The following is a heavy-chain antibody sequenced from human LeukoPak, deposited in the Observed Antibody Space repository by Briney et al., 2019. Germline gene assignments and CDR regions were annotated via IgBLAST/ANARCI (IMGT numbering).Heavy chain of an antibody. Sequence: ASVKVSCKASGYTFTGYYMHWVRQAPGQGLEWMGWINPNSGGTNYAQKFQGRVTMTRDTSISTAYMELSRLRSDDTAVYYCGRGEDYDLSPYYYYYMDVWGKGTTVTVSS. J-gene: IGHJ6*03. V-gene: IGHV1-2*02. CDR1: GYTFTGYY. CDR3: GRGEDYDLSPYYYYYMDV. D-gene: IGHD3-3*01. CDR2: INPNSGGT.